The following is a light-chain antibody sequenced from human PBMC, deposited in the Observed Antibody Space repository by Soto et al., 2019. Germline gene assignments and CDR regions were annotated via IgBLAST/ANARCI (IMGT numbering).Light chain of an antibody. CDR3: SSYTSSGTVV. CDR2: DVT. J-gene: IGLJ2*01. V-gene: IGLV2-14*03. Sequence: QSALTQAASVSGSPGQSITISCTGSSSDVGTYNYVSWYQQHPGKAPKLMIYDVTKWPSGVSSRFSGSKSGNTASLTISGLQAEDEADYYCSSYTSSGTVVFGGGTKLTVL. CDR1: SSDVGTYNY.